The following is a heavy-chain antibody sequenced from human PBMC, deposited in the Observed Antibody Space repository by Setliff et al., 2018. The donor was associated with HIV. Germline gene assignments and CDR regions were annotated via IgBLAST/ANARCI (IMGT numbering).Heavy chain of an antibody. J-gene: IGHJ3*02. CDR1: GVSISRYY. CDR3: ARAFRPNDAFDT. Sequence: SETLSLTCTVPGVSISRYYWNWIRRPPGKGLEWIGYFSFSADNKYNPSLQSRVAISGDTSKNQFSLTLNSLTAADTALYYCARAFRPNDAFDTWGQGTMVTVSS. V-gene: IGHV4-59*01. CDR2: FSFSADN.